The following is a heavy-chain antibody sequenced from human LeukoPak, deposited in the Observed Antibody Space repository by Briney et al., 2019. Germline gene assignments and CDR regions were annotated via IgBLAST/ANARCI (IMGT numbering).Heavy chain of an antibody. CDR3: ARGRDGYNLVDAFDI. V-gene: IGHV3-23*01. CDR2: INNSGGST. J-gene: IGHJ3*02. Sequence: GGSLRLSCAASGFTFSSYAMSWVRQAPGKGLEWVSSINNSGGSTYYADSVKGRFAISRDNPKNTLYLQMNSLRAEDTAVYYCARGRDGYNLVDAFDIWGQGIMVTVSS. CDR1: GFTFSSYA. D-gene: IGHD5-24*01.